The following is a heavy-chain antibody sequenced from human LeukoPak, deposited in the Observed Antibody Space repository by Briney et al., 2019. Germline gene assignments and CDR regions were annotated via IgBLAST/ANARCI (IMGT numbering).Heavy chain of an antibody. CDR1: GFTFSSYA. J-gene: IGHJ5*02. CDR3: AREISPGNWFDP. CDR2: ISSNGGST. D-gene: IGHD1-26*01. Sequence: GGSLRLSCAASGFTFSSYAMHWVRQAPGKGLECVAAISSNGGSTYYAGSVKGRFTISRDNSKNTLYLQMGSLRADDMAVYYCAREISPGNWFDPWGQGTLVTVSS. V-gene: IGHV3-64*02.